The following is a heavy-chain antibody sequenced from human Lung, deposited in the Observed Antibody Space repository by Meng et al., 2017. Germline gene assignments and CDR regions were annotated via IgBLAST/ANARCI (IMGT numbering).Heavy chain of an antibody. CDR2: MSFDGAQI. V-gene: IGHV3-30*01. CDR1: GFTFNTYA. CDR3: ARDKPPNDV. J-gene: IGHJ2*01. Sequence: QVGLVEPGGGVVQPGGSLRFSCAASGFTFNTYAMHWVRQAPGKGLEWVSLMSFDGAQIYYSDSVRGRFTISRDNSKNTLYLQMNSLRAEDTAVYYCARDKPPNDVWGRGTLVTVSS.